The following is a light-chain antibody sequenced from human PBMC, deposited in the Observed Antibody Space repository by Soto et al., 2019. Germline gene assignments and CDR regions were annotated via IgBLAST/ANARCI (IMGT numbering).Light chain of an antibody. CDR2: KDS. CDR1: VLAKKY. V-gene: IGLV3-27*01. J-gene: IGLJ2*01. CDR3: YSAADNNRGV. Sequence: SYELTQPSSVSVSPGQTARNTCSGDVLAKKYARWFQQKSGQAPVLVIYKDSERPSGIPERFSGSSSGTTVTLTISGAQVEDEADYYCYSAADNNRGVFGGGTKLTVL.